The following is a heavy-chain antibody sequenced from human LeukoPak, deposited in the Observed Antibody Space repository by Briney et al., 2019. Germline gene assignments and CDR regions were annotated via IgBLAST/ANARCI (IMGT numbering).Heavy chain of an antibody. V-gene: IGHV1-46*01. CDR1: GYTFTSYY. CDR2: INPSGGST. D-gene: IGHD1-26*01. CDR3: AREATVGATDY. Sequence: GASVKVPCKASGYTFTSYYMHWVRQAPGQGLEWMGIINPSGGSTSYAQKFQGRVTMTRDTSTSTVYMELSSLRSEDTAVYYCAREATVGATDYWGQGTLVTVSS. J-gene: IGHJ4*02.